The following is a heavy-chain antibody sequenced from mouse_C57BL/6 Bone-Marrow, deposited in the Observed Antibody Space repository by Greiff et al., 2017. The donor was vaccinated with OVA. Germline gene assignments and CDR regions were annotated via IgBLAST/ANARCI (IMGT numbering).Heavy chain of an antibody. D-gene: IGHD1-1*01. Sequence: EVQGVESGGGLVKPGGSLKLSCAASGFTFSDYGMHWVRQAPEKGLEWVAYISSGSSTIYYADTVKGRFTISRDNAKNTLFLQMTSLRSEDTAMYYCARPYYGSSYGGFAYWGQGTLVTVSA. CDR3: ARPYYGSSYGGFAY. V-gene: IGHV5-17*01. CDR1: GFTFSDYG. CDR2: ISSGSSTI. J-gene: IGHJ3*01.